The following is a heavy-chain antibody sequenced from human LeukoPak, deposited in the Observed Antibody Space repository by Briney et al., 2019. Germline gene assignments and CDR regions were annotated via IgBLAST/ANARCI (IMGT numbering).Heavy chain of an antibody. J-gene: IGHJ4*02. Sequence: ASVKVSCKASGYTFTSYGISWVRQAPGQGLEWMGWISAYNGNTNYAQKLQGRVTMTTETSTSTAYMELRSLRSDDTAVYYCARSIVDRSTFDYWAQGTLVTVSS. V-gene: IGHV1-18*01. CDR3: ARSIVDRSTFDY. CDR1: GYTFTSYG. D-gene: IGHD6-6*01. CDR2: ISAYNGNT.